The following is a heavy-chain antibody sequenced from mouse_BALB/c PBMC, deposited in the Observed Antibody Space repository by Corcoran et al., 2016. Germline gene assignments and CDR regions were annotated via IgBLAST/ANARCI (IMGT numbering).Heavy chain of an antibody. J-gene: IGHJ1*01. V-gene: IGHV1S136*01. CDR3: ARDYYGYWYFDG. Sequence: EVQLQQSGPELVTPGASVKMSCKASGYTFTSYVMHWVKQKPGQGLEWIGYINPYNDGTKYNEKFKGKATLTSDKSSSTDYMEPSSLTSEDSAVYDCARDYYGYWYFDGWGAGTTVTVYS. CDR2: INPYNDGT. D-gene: IGHD1-1*01. CDR1: GYTFTSYV.